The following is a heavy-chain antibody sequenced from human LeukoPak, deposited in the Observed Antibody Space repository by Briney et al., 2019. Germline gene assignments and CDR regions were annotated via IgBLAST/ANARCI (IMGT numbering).Heavy chain of an antibody. J-gene: IGHJ3*02. CDR1: GFTFSSYW. Sequence: GGSLRLSCAASGFTFSSYWMYWVRQAPGKGLVWVSCIRSDGSTTYADSVKGRFTISRDNAKNTLYLQMNSLRAEDTAVYYCARAGDYGSGSCAFDMWGQGTMVTVSS. CDR2: IRSDGST. D-gene: IGHD3-10*01. V-gene: IGHV3-74*01. CDR3: ARAGDYGSGSCAFDM.